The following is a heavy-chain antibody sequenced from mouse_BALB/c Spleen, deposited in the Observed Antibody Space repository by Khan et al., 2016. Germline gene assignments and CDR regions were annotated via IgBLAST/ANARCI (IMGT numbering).Heavy chain of an antibody. Sequence: QVQLQQPGAELVKPGTSVKLSCKASGYNFTSYWINWVKLRPGQGLEWIGDINPGSGSTNYNEKFKSKATLTVDTSSSTAYMQLSSLASEDSALYYCARAALSYGSSYWYFDGWGAGTTVTVSS. CDR1: GYNFTSYW. V-gene: IGHV1-55*01. CDR2: INPGSGST. D-gene: IGHD1-1*01. CDR3: ARAALSYGSSYWYFDG. J-gene: IGHJ1*01.